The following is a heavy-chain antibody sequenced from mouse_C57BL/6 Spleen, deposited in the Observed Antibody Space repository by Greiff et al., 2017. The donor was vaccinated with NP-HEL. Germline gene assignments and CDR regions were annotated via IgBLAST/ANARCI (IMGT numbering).Heavy chain of an antibody. CDR3: ARHGDYGKDYYAMDY. CDR1: GFSLTSYG. V-gene: IGHV2-6-1*01. D-gene: IGHD2-1*01. J-gene: IGHJ4*01. Sequence: QVQLQQSGPGLVAPSQSLSITCTVSGFSLTSYGVHWVRQPPGKGLEWLVVIWSDGSTTYNSALKSRLSISKDNSKSQVFLKMNSLQTDDTAMYYCARHGDYGKDYYAMDYWGQGTSVTVSS. CDR2: IWSDGST.